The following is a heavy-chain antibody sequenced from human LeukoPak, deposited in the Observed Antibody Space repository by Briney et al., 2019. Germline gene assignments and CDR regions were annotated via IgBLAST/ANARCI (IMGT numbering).Heavy chain of an antibody. Sequence: GESLKISCKGSGYSFTSYWIGWVRQMPGKGLEWMGIIYPGDSDTRYSPSFQGQVTISADKSISTAYQQWSSLKASDTAMYYCARVVVPAAMGNWFDPWGQGTLVTVSS. V-gene: IGHV5-51*01. CDR3: ARVVVPAAMGNWFDP. J-gene: IGHJ5*02. CDR2: IYPGDSDT. CDR1: GYSFTSYW. D-gene: IGHD2-2*01.